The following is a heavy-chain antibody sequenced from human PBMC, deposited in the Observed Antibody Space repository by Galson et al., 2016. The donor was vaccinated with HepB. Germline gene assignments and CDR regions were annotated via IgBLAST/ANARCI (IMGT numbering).Heavy chain of an antibody. D-gene: IGHD5-24*01. J-gene: IGHJ4*02. CDR2: ISCTSSYI. CDR1: GFNFNTYD. CDR3: ARDMAGYNWIDF. V-gene: IGHV3-21*01. Sequence: SLRLSCAASGFNFNTYDMNWVRQAPGKGLEWVSYISCTSSYIYYADSVRSRFTISRDNAKNSLFLQLNSLRAADTAIYYCARDMAGYNWIDFWGLGTLVTVSS.